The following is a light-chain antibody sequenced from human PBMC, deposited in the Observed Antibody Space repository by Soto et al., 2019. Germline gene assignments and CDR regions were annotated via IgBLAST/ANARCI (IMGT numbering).Light chain of an antibody. CDR2: GAS. CDR1: QSVSRN. J-gene: IGKJ1*01. CDR3: QQYNNWPRT. V-gene: IGKV3-15*01. Sequence: EIVMTQSPATLSVSPGERATLSCRASQSVSRNLAWYQQKPGQAPRLLIYGASTRATGVPARFSGSGSRTGFTLTISSLQSEDFAVYFCQQYNNWPRTFGQGTKVEVK.